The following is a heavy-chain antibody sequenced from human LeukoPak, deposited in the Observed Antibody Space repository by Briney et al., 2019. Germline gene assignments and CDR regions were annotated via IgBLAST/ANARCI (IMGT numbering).Heavy chain of an antibody. D-gene: IGHD3-3*01. CDR2: IIPIFGIA. J-gene: IGHJ4*02. CDR1: GGTFSSYA. Sequence: ASVKVSCKASGGTFSSYAISWVRQAPGQGLEWMGRIIPIFGIANYAQKFQGRVTITADKSTSTAYMELSSVTAADTAVYYCARDLSIFGVDLYYFDYWGQGTQVTVSS. CDR3: ARDLSIFGVDLYYFDY. V-gene: IGHV1-69*04.